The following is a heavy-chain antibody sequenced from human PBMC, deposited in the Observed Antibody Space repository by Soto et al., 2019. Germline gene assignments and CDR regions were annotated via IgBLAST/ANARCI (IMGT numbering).Heavy chain of an antibody. CDR1: GGSMNSGGYC. CDR2: ISYGGTT. Sequence: SETLSLTCTVSGGSMNSGGYCWSWIRQHPGEGLEWIGCISYGGTTSYNPSLKSRVIISVDTSKNQFSLKLTSVTAADTAVYYCSRGILVWGQGTLVTVSS. J-gene: IGHJ4*02. D-gene: IGHD2-15*01. V-gene: IGHV4-31*03. CDR3: SRGILV.